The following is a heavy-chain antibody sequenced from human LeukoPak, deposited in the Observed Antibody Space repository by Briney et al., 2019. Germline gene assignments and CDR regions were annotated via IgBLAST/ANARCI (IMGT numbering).Heavy chain of an antibody. CDR3: ATSLTYYYDSSGYSADY. V-gene: IGHV4-59*01. D-gene: IGHD3-22*01. CDR1: GGSISSYY. J-gene: IGHJ4*02. Sequence: SETLSLTCTVSGGSISSYYWSWIRQPPGKGLEWIGYIYYSGSTNYNPSLKSRVTISVDTSKNQFSLKLSSVTAADTAVYYCATSLTYYYDSSGYSADYWGQGTLVTVSS. CDR2: IYYSGST.